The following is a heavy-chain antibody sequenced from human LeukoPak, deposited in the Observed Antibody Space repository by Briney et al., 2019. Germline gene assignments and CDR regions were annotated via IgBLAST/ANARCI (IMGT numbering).Heavy chain of an antibody. CDR3: ARGLRGYGSGSYGY. J-gene: IGHJ4*02. Sequence: KPSETLSLTCTVSGGSISSYYWSWIRQPPGKGLEWIGYIYYSGSTNCNPSLKSRVTISVDTSKNQFSLKLSSVTAADTAVYYCARGLRGYGSGSYGYWGQGTLVTVSS. CDR2: IYYSGST. V-gene: IGHV4-59*12. D-gene: IGHD3-10*01. CDR1: GGSISSYY.